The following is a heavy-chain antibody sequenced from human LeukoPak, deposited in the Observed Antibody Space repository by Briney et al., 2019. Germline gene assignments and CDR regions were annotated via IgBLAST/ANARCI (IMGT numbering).Heavy chain of an antibody. D-gene: IGHD6-13*01. Sequence: GASVKVSCKASGYTFTGYYMHWVRQAPGQGLEWMGWINPNSGGSNYAQKFQGRVTMTRDTSITTAYLELRGLRSDDAAIYYCAKDLRGISWYDPFEIWGQGTMVTVSP. V-gene: IGHV1-2*02. J-gene: IGHJ3*02. CDR2: INPNSGGS. CDR3: AKDLRGISWYDPFEI. CDR1: GYTFTGYY.